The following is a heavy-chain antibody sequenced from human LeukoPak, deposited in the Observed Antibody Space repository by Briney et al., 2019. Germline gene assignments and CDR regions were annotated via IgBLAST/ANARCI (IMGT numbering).Heavy chain of an antibody. CDR1: GITFSNYY. J-gene: IGHJ4*02. Sequence: SGGSLRLSCVTSGITFSNYYMHWVRQVPGKGLVWVSHIIQDGSVTSYADSVKGRFTISRDNAKNTVYLQKNSLRAEDTAVYYCAAGGSGSYHYWGQGTLVTVPS. V-gene: IGHV3-74*01. D-gene: IGHD3-10*01. CDR3: AAGGSGSYHY. CDR2: IIQDGSVT.